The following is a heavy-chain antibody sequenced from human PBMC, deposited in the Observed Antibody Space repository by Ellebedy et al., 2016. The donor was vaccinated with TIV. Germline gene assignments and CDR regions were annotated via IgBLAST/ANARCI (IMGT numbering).Heavy chain of an antibody. CDR1: GGSISSYY. D-gene: IGHD2-2*01. CDR3: ARSGVGFVVLPAAPSEYYYYYGMDV. V-gene: IGHV4-4*07. Sequence: MPSETLSLTCTVSGGSISSYYWSWIRQPAGKGLEWIGRIYTSGSTNYNPSLKSRVTMSVDTSKNQFSLKLSSVTAADTAVYYCARSGVGFVVLPAAPSEYYYYYGMDVWGQGTTVTVSS. J-gene: IGHJ6*02. CDR2: IYTSGST.